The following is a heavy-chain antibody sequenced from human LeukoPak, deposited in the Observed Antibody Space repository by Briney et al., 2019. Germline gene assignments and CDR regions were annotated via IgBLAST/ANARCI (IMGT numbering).Heavy chain of an antibody. V-gene: IGHV3-64*01. CDR1: GFTFSSYA. D-gene: IGHD3-9*01. Sequence: GGSLRLSCAASGFTFSSYAMHWVRQAPGKGLEYVSAISSNGGSTYYANSVKGRFTISRDNSKNTLYLQMGSLRAEDMAVYYCARDRGYFDWSLDPYYFDYWGQGTLVTVSS. J-gene: IGHJ4*02. CDR2: ISSNGGST. CDR3: ARDRGYFDWSLDPYYFDY.